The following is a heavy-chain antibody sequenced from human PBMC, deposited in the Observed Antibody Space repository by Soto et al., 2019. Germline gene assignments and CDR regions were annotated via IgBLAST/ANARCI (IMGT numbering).Heavy chain of an antibody. Sequence: SVKVSCKASGGTFSSYAISWVRQAPGQGLEWMGGIIPIFGTANYAQKFQGRVTITADESTSTAYMELSSLRSEDTAVYYCARGYSGSYYGAFDIWGQGTMVTVSS. CDR1: GGTFSSYA. D-gene: IGHD1-26*01. V-gene: IGHV1-69*13. J-gene: IGHJ3*02. CDR3: ARGYSGSYYGAFDI. CDR2: IIPIFGTA.